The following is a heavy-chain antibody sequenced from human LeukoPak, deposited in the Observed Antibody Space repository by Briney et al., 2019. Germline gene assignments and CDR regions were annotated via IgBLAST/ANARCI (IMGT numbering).Heavy chain of an antibody. J-gene: IGHJ4*02. CDR3: AKSGYNRFDY. CDR2: ISGSGSGSST. D-gene: IGHD5-24*01. V-gene: IGHV3-23*01. CDR1: GFTFSSSA. Sequence: PGGSLRLSCAASGFTFSSSAMSWVRQAPGKGLEWVSTISGSGSGSSTYYADSVKGRFTISRDNSKNTLYLQMNSLRAEDTAVYYCAKSGYNRFDYWGQGTLGTVSS.